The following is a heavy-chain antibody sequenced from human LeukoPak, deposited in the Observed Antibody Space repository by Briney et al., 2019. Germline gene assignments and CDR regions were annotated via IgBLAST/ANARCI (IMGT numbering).Heavy chain of an antibody. CDR3: TTLSIGYYYYYYMDV. D-gene: IGHD2-15*01. CDR1: GFTFSNAW. V-gene: IGHV3-15*01. Sequence: GGPLRLSCAASGFTFSNAWMSWVRQAPGKVLEWVGRIKSKTDGGTTDYAAPVKGRFTISRDDSKNTLYLQMNSLKTEDTAVYYCTTLSIGYYYYYYMDVWGKGTTVTISS. J-gene: IGHJ6*03. CDR2: IKSKTDGGTT.